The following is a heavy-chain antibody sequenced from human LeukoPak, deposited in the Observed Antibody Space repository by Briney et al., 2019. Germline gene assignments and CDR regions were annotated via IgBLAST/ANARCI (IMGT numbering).Heavy chain of an antibody. V-gene: IGHV3-23*01. J-gene: IGHJ4*02. CDR2: ISGSAHKI. D-gene: IGHD5-18*01. CDR1: GITFSNYA. CDR3: AGRVTGYSSGYVY. Sequence: RPGGSLRLSCVASGITFSNYAVSWVRQAPEKGLDWVSVISGSAHKIRYADSVKGRFTISRDNSENIVYLQMNNLRAEDTAVYHCAGRVTGYSSGYVYWGQGTLVTVSS.